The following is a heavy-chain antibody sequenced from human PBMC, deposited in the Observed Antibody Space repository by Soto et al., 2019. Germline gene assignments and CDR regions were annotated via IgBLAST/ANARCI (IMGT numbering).Heavy chain of an antibody. V-gene: IGHV4-30-2*01. CDR3: ATAQFYSGSGRYNNLMFDP. J-gene: IGHJ5*02. Sequence: PSETLPLTCAVSGGTISAAGDSWSWIRQPPGGGLEWIGYIYPSGTFLYNPSLKTRLTMSLDRSNNQFSLTLNSVTAADTAVYYSATAQFYSGSGRYNNLMFDPWGQGIQFTFSS. D-gene: IGHD3-10*01. CDR2: IYPSGTF. CDR1: GGTISAAGDS.